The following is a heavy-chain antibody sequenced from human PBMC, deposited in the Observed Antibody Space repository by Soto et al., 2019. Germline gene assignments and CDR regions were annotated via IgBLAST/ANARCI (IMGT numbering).Heavy chain of an antibody. CDR1: GFTFSSYS. D-gene: IGHD3-3*01. CDR3: ARGDDFSWFDP. Sequence: VQLVESGGGLIQPGGSLRLSCVGSGFTFSSYSMNWVRQATGKGLEWISHISGSGFTKYYADSVRGRFDISSDNDHNSLYLQMNGLRDEDTAVYYCARGDDFSWFDPWGQGNLVTVSS. J-gene: IGHJ5*02. CDR2: ISGSGFTK. V-gene: IGHV3-48*02.